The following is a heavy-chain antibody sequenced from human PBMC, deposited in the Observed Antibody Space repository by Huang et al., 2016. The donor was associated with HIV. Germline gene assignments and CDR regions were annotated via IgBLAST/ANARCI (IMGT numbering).Heavy chain of an antibody. J-gene: IGHJ4*02. CDR3: AKQTWGGINDY. Sequence: QLMESGGGVVHPGGSLTLSCVVSELTFSNYGMDWIRQAPGRGLEVVTFIRSDGSDEYYSASVKGRVPVSRDNSNNTLYLHMNSLRPEDTATYYCAKQTWGGINDYWGQGTRVSVSS. CDR1: ELTFSNYG. V-gene: IGHV3-30*02. CDR2: IRSDGSDE. D-gene: IGHD3-16*01.